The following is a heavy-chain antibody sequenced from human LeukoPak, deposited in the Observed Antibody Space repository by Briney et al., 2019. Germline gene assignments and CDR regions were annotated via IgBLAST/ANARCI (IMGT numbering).Heavy chain of an antibody. CDR3: ARDDSSSWHNWFDP. CDR1: GYSISSGYY. J-gene: IGHJ5*02. V-gene: IGHV4-61*01. D-gene: IGHD6-13*01. Sequence: PSETLSLTCTVSGYSISSGYYWSWIRQPPGKGLEWIGYIYYSGSTNYNPSLKSRVTISVDTSKNQFSLKLSSVTAADAAVYYCARDDSSSWHNWFDPWGQGTLVTVSS. CDR2: IYYSGST.